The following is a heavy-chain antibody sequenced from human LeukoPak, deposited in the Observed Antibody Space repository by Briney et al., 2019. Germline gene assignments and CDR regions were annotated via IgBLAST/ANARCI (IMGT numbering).Heavy chain of an antibody. Sequence: GGSLRLSCAASGFTFSDHWMSWVRQAPGKGLEWVANIRQDGSSIFYADSVKGRFTISRDNAKNSVFLQMDDLTPDDTAVYYCARAVDLADYWGQGTLVTVSS. CDR2: IRQDGSSI. V-gene: IGHV3-7*01. J-gene: IGHJ4*02. CDR1: GFTFSDHW. CDR3: ARAVDLADY.